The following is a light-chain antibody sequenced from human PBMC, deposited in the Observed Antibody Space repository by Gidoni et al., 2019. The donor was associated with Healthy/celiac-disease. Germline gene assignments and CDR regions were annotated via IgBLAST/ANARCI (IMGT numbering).Light chain of an antibody. Sequence: DIQMTQSPSTLSASVGDRVTITCRASQSISSWLAWYQQKPGKAPKLLIYKASSLESGVPSRFSVSGSGTEFTLTLSSLQPDDFATYYCQQYNSYSQTFGQGTKVEIK. J-gene: IGKJ1*01. V-gene: IGKV1-5*03. CDR1: QSISSW. CDR3: QQYNSYSQT. CDR2: KAS.